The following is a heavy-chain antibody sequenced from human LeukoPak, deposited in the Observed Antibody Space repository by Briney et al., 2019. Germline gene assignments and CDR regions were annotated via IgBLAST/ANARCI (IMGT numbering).Heavy chain of an antibody. CDR2: ISSSSSYI. CDR1: GFTFSSYS. CDR3: ARGGYSGYDLSSLRAFDT. D-gene: IGHD5-12*01. J-gene: IGHJ3*02. V-gene: IGHV3-21*01. Sequence: GGSLRLSCAASGFTFSSYSMNWVRQAPGKGLEWVSSISSSSSYIYYADSVKGRFTISRDNAKNSLYLQMNSLRAEDTAVYYCARGGYSGYDLSSLRAFDTWGQGTMVTVSS.